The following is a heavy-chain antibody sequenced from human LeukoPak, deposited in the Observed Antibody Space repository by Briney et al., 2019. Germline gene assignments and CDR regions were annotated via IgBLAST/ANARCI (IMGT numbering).Heavy chain of an antibody. CDR3: ARLQYCSGTSCYWFDP. CDR1: GGSISSYY. CDR2: IYYSGST. V-gene: IGHV4-59*12. J-gene: IGHJ5*02. Sequence: SETLSLTCTVSGGSISSYYWSWIRQPPGKGLEWIGYIYYSGSTNYNPSLKSRVTISVDTSKNQFSLRLSSVTAADTAVYYCARLQYCSGTSCYWFDPWGQGTLVTVSS. D-gene: IGHD2-2*01.